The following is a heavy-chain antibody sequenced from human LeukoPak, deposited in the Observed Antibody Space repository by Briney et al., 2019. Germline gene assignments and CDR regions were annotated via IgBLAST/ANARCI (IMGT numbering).Heavy chain of an antibody. Sequence: ASVKVSCKASVGIFSSYAISWVRQAPGQGLEWMGRIIPILGIANYAQKFQGRVTITADKSTSTAYMYLSSLRSEDTAVYYCARDLPPYYFDYWGQGTLVTVSS. J-gene: IGHJ4*02. CDR2: IIPILGIA. V-gene: IGHV1-69*04. CDR3: ARDLPPYYFDY. CDR1: VGIFSSYA.